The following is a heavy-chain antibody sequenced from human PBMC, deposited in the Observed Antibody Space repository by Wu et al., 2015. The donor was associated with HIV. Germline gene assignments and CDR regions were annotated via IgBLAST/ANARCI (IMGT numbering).Heavy chain of an antibody. V-gene: IGHV1-18*01. CDR2: ISDYERNI. J-gene: IGHJ4*02. CDR3: AVMVRGVIIRRYFDY. D-gene: IGHD3-10*01. Sequence: QVKLVQSGIEVKKSGASVKVSCQASGYNFNGYGIIWVRQAPGQGLEWMGWISDYERNIHHAQKFQGRVTLTSDTITSTSYMELRSLTSDDTAMYYCAVMVRGVIIRRYFDYWGQGTLVIVSS. CDR1: GYNFNGYG.